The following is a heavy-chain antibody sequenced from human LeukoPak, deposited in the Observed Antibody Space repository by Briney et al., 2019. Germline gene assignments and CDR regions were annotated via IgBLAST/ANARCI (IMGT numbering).Heavy chain of an antibody. V-gene: IGHV1-18*01. Sequence: ASVKVSCKHSGYTFTSYGISWLRQAPGQRLEWMGWISAYNGKTNHAQKLQGRVNMTTDTSTSTAYMELRSLRSDDTAVYYCARDYRPFTSSGYYYVYWGQGTLVTVSS. CDR2: ISAYNGKT. CDR1: GYTFTSYG. CDR3: ARDYRPFTSSGYYYVY. D-gene: IGHD3-22*01. J-gene: IGHJ4*02.